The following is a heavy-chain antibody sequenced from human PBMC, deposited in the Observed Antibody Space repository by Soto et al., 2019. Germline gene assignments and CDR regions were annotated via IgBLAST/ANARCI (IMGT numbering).Heavy chain of an antibody. Sequence: SETLSLTCTVSGGSISSYHWSWIRQSPGKGLECIGYTSNSAPTIYNPSLKSRVTISVDTSKNQFSLKLSSVTAADTAVYFCAREGPYGSGSYYVDWFDPWGQG. J-gene: IGHJ5*02. V-gene: IGHV4-4*08. CDR3: AREGPYGSGSYYVDWFDP. D-gene: IGHD3-10*01. CDR2: TSNSAPT. CDR1: GGSISSYH.